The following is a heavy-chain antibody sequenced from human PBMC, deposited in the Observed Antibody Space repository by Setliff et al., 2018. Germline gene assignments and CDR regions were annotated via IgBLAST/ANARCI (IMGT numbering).Heavy chain of an antibody. Sequence: SETLSLTCTVSGDPMSGASIWSWIRQPPGKGLEFMGYVFPNGASKYDPSLKSRLSISVDTSKNQFSLKLTSVTAADTAVYFCAKGGTYRYFDYWGQGTLVTVSA. D-gene: IGHD2-15*01. V-gene: IGHV4-59*01. CDR2: VFPNGAS. J-gene: IGHJ4*02. CDR1: GDPMSGAS. CDR3: AKGGTYRYFDY.